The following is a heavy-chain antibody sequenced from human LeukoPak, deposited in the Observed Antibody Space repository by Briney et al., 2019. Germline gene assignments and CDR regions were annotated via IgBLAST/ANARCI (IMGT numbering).Heavy chain of an antibody. CDR1: GGSISSGGYS. CDR3: ARGAFGVRLLRRNLWFDP. D-gene: IGHD2-15*01. J-gene: IGHJ5*02. Sequence: SSETLSLTCAVSGGSISSGGYSWSWIRQPPGKGLEWIGYIYHSGSTYYSPSLKSRVTISVDRSKNQFSLKLSSVTAADTAVYYCARGAFGVRLLRRNLWFDPWGQGTLVSVSS. CDR2: IYHSGST. V-gene: IGHV4-30-2*01.